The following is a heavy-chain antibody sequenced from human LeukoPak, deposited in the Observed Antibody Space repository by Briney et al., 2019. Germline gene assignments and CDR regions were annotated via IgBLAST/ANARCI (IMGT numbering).Heavy chain of an antibody. CDR2: IRSSSSYI. Sequence: GGSLRLSCAASGFTFSSYNMNWVRQAPGKGLEWVSSIRSSSSYIYYADSVKGRFTISRDNAKNSLYLQMNSLRAEDTAVYYCAREKAGGTVTTIDYWGHGTLVTVSS. CDR3: AREKAGGTVTTIDY. D-gene: IGHD4-17*01. CDR1: GFTFSSYN. V-gene: IGHV3-21*01. J-gene: IGHJ4*01.